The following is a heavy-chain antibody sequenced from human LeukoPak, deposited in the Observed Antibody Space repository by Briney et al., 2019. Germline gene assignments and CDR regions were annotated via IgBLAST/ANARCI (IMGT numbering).Heavy chain of an antibody. CDR2: IKQDGSEI. V-gene: IGHV3-7*03. J-gene: IGHJ2*01. CDR3: ARDRGYSYSDIWYFDL. D-gene: IGHD5-18*01. CDR1: GFTFSNYW. Sequence: PGGSLRLSCAASGFTFSNYWMGWVRQAPGKGLEWVANIKQDGSEIYYVDSVKGRFTISRDTAKDSLYLQMNSLRSDDTAVYYCARDRGYSYSDIWYFDLWGRGTLVTVSS.